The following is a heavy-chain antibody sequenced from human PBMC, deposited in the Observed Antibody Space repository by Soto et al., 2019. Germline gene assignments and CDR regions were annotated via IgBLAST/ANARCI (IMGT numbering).Heavy chain of an antibody. CDR3: ARGPHGEMATITGYFDY. D-gene: IGHD5-12*01. Sequence: SETLSLTCAVYGGSFSGYYWSWIRQPPGKGLEWIGEINHSGSTNYNPSLKSRVTISVDTSKNQFSQKLSSVTAADTAVYYCARGPHGEMATITGYFDYWGQGTLVTVSS. CDR1: GGSFSGYY. V-gene: IGHV4-34*01. CDR2: INHSGST. J-gene: IGHJ4*02.